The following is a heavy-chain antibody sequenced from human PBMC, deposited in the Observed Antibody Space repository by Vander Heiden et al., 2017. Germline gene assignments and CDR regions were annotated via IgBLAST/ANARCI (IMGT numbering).Heavy chain of an antibody. V-gene: IGHV3-9*01. Sequence: EVQLVESGGGLVQPGRSLSLSCAASGFAFDDYAMHGVRQAPGKGLEWVSGISWNSGSIGYADSVKGRFTISRDNAKNSLYLQMNSLRAEDTALYYCAKGAYYYDSSGLGVDYWGQGTLVTVSS. CDR3: AKGAYYYDSSGLGVDY. J-gene: IGHJ4*02. CDR1: GFAFDDYA. CDR2: ISWNSGSI. D-gene: IGHD3-22*01.